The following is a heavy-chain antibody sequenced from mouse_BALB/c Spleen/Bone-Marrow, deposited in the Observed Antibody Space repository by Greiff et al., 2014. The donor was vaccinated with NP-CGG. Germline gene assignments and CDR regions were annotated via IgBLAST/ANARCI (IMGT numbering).Heavy chain of an antibody. J-gene: IGHJ1*01. CDR3: ARWNYYGSLYWYFDV. D-gene: IGHD1-1*01. Sequence: VQLQQSGAELVKPGASVKLSCKASGYTFTSYWMHWVKQRPGQGLEWIGEINPSNGRTNYNEEFKSKATLTVDKSSSTAYMQLSSLTSEDSAVYYCARWNYYGSLYWYFDVWGAGTTVTVSS. V-gene: IGHV1S81*02. CDR1: GYTFTSYW. CDR2: INPSNGRT.